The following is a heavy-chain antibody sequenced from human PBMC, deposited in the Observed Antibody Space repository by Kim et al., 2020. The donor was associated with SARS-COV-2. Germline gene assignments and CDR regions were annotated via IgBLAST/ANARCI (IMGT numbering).Heavy chain of an antibody. J-gene: IGHJ4*02. Sequence: GGSLRLSCVGSGFTFSNYWIHWVRQAPGKGPEWVSRINGEGSVTGNADLVKGGSPISRANARNTRYCQITSRRAEDPPKNNGTIPVKMTYSWGQGTPVTV. D-gene: IGHD6-19*01. V-gene: IGHV3-74*01. CDR1: GFTFSNYW. CDR3: TIPVKMTYS. CDR2: INGEGSVT.